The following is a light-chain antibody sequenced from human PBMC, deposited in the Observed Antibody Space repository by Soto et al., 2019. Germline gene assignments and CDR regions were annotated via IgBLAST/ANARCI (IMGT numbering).Light chain of an antibody. J-gene: IGKJ1*01. CDR1: QSVSNNY. V-gene: IGKV3D-20*02. CDR2: GAS. CDR3: QQRSSWPRA. Sequence: VLKHSPGTLSLSPEERATLSCRASQSVSNNYLAWYQQKPGQAPRLLIYGASNRATGIPDRFSGSGSGTDFTLTISSLEPEDFAVYYCQQRSSWPRAFGQGTKV.